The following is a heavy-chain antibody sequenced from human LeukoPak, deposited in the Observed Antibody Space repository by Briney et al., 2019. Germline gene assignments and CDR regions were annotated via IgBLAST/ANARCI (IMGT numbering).Heavy chain of an antibody. Sequence: PGRSLRLSCAASGFIFGDYGMYWVRQAPGKGLEWGSGINWNSDRIGYADSVEGRFTISRDNDTNYLYMQMNSVRAEDTALYYCARASYYYDTSGLGAFDVWGQGTTVVVSS. CDR1: GFIFGDYG. CDR2: INWNSDRI. V-gene: IGHV3-9*01. CDR3: ARASYYYDTSGLGAFDV. J-gene: IGHJ3*01. D-gene: IGHD3-22*01.